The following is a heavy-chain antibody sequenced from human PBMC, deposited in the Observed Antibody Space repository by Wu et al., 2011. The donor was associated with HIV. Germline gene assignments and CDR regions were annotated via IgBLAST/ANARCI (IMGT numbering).Heavy chain of an antibody. CDR3: VRVSYYYDGSGYNDAFDI. J-gene: IGHJ3*02. V-gene: IGHV1-8*03. CDR1: GYTFTGYY. CDR2: INPNTGNT. D-gene: IGHD3-22*01. Sequence: QVQVVQSGAEVKKPGASVKVSCKASGYTFTGYYIHWVRQAPGQGLEWVGWINPNTGNTGYGEKFQDRVTISTNTSITTAYMEVRRLGSEDTALYYCVRVSYYYDGSGYNDAFDIWGQGT.